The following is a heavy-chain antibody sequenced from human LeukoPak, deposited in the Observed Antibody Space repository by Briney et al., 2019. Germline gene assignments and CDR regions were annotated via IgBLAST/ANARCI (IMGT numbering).Heavy chain of an antibody. CDR3: ARESYYYGSGSYRIAPFRHYYYGMDV. CDR1: GFTFSSYS. V-gene: IGHV3-21*01. D-gene: IGHD3-10*01. J-gene: IGHJ6*02. Sequence: GGSLRLSCAASGFTFSSYSMNWVRQAPGKGLEWVSSISSSSSYIYYADSVKGRFTISRDNSKNTLYLQMNSLRAEDTAVYYCARESYYYGSGSYRIAPFRHYYYGMDVWGQGTTVTVSS. CDR2: ISSSSSYI.